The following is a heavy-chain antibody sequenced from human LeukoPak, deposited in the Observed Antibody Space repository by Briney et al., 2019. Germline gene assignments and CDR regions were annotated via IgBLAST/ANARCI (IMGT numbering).Heavy chain of an antibody. CDR3: ARDGVYYFDY. Sequence: GGSLRLSCAASGFTFSSYSMNWVRQAPGKGLEWVSYISSSSSTIYYADSVKGRFTISRDNAKNSLYLQMNSLRAEDTAVYYCARDGVYYFDYWGQGTLVTVSS. D-gene: IGHD3-16*01. V-gene: IGHV3-48*04. CDR2: ISSSSSTI. J-gene: IGHJ4*02. CDR1: GFTFSSYS.